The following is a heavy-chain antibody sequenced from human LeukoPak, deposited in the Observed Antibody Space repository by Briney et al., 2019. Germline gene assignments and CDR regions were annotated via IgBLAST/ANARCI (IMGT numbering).Heavy chain of an antibody. CDR2: INAGNGNT. Sequence: ASVKVSCKASGYTITSYAMHWVRQAPGQRLEWMGWINAGNGNTKYSQKFQGRVTITRDTSASTAYMELSSLRSEDTAVYYCARDKSSSGWLEYYFDYWGQGTLVTVSS. D-gene: IGHD6-19*01. V-gene: IGHV1-3*01. J-gene: IGHJ4*02. CDR1: GYTITSYA. CDR3: ARDKSSSGWLEYYFDY.